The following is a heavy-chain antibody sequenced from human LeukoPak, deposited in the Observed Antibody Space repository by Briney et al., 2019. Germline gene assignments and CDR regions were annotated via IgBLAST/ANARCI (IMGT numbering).Heavy chain of an antibody. D-gene: IGHD1-1*01. J-gene: IGHJ6*02. CDR2: ISSNGGST. CDR1: GFTFSSYA. V-gene: IGHV3-64*01. CDR3: ARHTGSYYYYGMDV. Sequence: PGGSLRLSCAASGFTFSSYAMHWVRQAPGKGLEYVSAISSNGGSTYYANSVKGRFTISRDNSKNTLYLQMGSLRAEDMAVYYCARHTGSYYYYGMDVWGQGTTVTVSS.